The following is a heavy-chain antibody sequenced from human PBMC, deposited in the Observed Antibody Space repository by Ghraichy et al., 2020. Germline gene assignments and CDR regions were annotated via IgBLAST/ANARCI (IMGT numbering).Heavy chain of an antibody. CDR1: GFTFSSYS. V-gene: IGHV3-48*02. CDR2: ISSSSSTI. J-gene: IGHJ4*02. D-gene: IGHD1-14*01. Sequence: GSLRLSCAASGFTFSSYSMNWVRQAPGKGLEWVSYISSSSSTIYYADSVKGRFTISRDNAKNSLYLQMNSLGDEDTAVYYCARAFTGTIPGYWGQGTLVTVSS. CDR3: ARAFTGTIPGY.